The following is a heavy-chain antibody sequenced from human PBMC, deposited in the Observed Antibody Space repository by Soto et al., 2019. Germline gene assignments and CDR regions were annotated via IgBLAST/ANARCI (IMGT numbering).Heavy chain of an antibody. J-gene: IGHJ4*02. CDR2: INPNSGGT. CDR3: ARDHYDSSGPLPLDY. D-gene: IGHD3-22*01. CDR1: GYTFTGYY. V-gene: IGHV1-2*04. Sequence: ASVKVSCKASGYTFTGYYMHWVRQAPGQGLEWMGWINPNSGGTNYAQKFQGWVTMTRDTSISTAYMELSRLRSDDTAVYYCARDHYDSSGPLPLDYWGQGTLVTVS.